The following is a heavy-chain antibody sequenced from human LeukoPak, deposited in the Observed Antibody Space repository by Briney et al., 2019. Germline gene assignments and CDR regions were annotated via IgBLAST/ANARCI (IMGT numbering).Heavy chain of an antibody. Sequence: GGSLRLSCTASGFTFGDYAMSWFRQAPGKGLAWVGFIRGKAYGGTTEYAASVKGRFTISRDEPESIAYLQMNSLQTEDTAVYYCTRGADTIFGVARDGFDYWGQGTLVTVSS. V-gene: IGHV3-49*03. CDR3: TRGADTIFGVARDGFDY. J-gene: IGHJ4*02. CDR2: IRGKAYGGTT. D-gene: IGHD3-3*01. CDR1: GFTFGDYA.